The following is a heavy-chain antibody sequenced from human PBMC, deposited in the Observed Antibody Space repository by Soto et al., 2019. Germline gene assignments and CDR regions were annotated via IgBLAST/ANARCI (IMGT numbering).Heavy chain of an antibody. CDR2: IDAGGGST. V-gene: IGHV3-23*01. CDR1: GFTFTNLA. J-gene: IGHJ4*02. CDR3: AILNAASGSY. Sequence: EVQLLESGGGLVQPGGSLRLSCTASGFTFTNLAITWVRQALGKGLEWVSTIDAGGGSTHYADSVKGRFTISRDNSKNTLYLQMNSLRAEDTAVYYCAILNAASGSYWGQGSLITVSS. D-gene: IGHD6-25*01.